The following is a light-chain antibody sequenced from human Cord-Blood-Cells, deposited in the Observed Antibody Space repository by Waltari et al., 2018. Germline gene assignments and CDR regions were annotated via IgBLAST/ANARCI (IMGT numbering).Light chain of an antibody. Sequence: QSALTQPASVSGSPGQSITISCTGTSSDGGSYNLFSWYQQHPGKAPKLMIYEGSKRPSGVSNRFSGSKSGNTASLTISGLQAEDEADYCCCSYAGSSTVVFGGGTKLTVL. V-gene: IGLV2-23*01. J-gene: IGLJ2*01. CDR1: SSDGGSYNL. CDR2: EGS. CDR3: CSYAGSSTVV.